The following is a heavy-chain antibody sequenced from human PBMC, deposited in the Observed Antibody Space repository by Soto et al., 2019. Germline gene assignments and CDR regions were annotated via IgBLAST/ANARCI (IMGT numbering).Heavy chain of an antibody. CDR3: ARRITIFGVVSRRTIPNWFDP. J-gene: IGHJ5*02. CDR1: GGTFSSYA. CDR2: IIPIFGTA. D-gene: IGHD3-3*01. Sequence: GASVKVSCKASGGTFSSYAISWVRQAPGQGLEWMGGIIPIFGTANYAQKFQGRVTITADESTSTAYMELSSLRSEDTAVYYCARRITIFGVVSRRTIPNWFDPWGQGTLVTVSS. V-gene: IGHV1-69*13.